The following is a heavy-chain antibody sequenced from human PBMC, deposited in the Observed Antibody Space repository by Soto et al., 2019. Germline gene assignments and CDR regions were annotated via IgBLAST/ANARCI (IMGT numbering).Heavy chain of an antibody. V-gene: IGHV4-34*01. Sequence: SETLSLTCAVYGGSFSGYYWSWIRQPPGKGLEWIGEINHSGSTNYNPSLKSRVTISVDTSKNQFSLKLSSVTAADTAVYYCAIAAGNGYYFDYWGQGTLVTVSS. CDR3: AIAAGNGYYFDY. D-gene: IGHD6-13*01. J-gene: IGHJ4*02. CDR1: GGSFSGYY. CDR2: INHSGST.